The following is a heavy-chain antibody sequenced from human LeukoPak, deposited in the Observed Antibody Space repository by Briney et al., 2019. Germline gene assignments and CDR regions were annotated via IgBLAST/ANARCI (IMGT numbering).Heavy chain of an antibody. CDR3: AKSSVAGPPHFDY. J-gene: IGHJ4*02. CDR1: GFTFSSYA. V-gene: IGHV3-23*01. CDR2: ISGSGGST. D-gene: IGHD6-19*01. Sequence: PGGSLRLSCAASGFTFSSYAVSWVRQAPGKGLEWVSAISGSGGSTYYADSVKGRFTISRDNSKNTLYLQINSLRAEDTAVYYCAKSSVAGPPHFDYWGQGTLVTVSS.